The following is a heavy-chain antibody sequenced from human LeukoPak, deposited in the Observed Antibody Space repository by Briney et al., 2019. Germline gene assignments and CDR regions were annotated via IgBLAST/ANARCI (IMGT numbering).Heavy chain of an antibody. D-gene: IGHD3-10*01. CDR2: ISSSGSTI. Sequence: GGSLRLSCAASGFTFSDYYMSWIRQAPGKGLEWVSYISSSGSTIYYADSVKGRFTISRDNAKNSLYLQMNSLRAEGTAVYYCARAITMVRGSIPYYYYGMDVWGQGTTVTVSS. CDR1: GFTFSDYY. V-gene: IGHV3-11*01. CDR3: ARAITMVRGSIPYYYYGMDV. J-gene: IGHJ6*02.